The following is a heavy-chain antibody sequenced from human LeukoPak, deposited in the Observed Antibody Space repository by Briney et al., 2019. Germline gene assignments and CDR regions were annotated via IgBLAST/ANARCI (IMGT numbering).Heavy chain of an antibody. CDR2: IYYSCST. CDR1: SGSVSSGSYY. CDR3: ARGITIFGATFGNLDY. J-gene: IGHJ4*02. V-gene: IGHV4-61*01. D-gene: IGHD3-3*01. Sequence: SETLSLTCTVSSGSVSSGSYYWSWIRQPPWKGLEWIGYIYYSCSTTYNPSLKSRVTISVDTSKNQFSLKLSSVTAADTAVDHCARGITIFGATFGNLDYWGQGTLVTVSS.